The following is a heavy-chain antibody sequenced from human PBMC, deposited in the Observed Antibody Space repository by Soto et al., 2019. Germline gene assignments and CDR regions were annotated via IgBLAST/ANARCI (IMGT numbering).Heavy chain of an antibody. V-gene: IGHV1-18*01. CDR1: GYTFTSYG. CDR3: ARDPVDFWSGPSSPKYFQH. J-gene: IGHJ1*01. Sequence: GASVKVSCKASGYTFTSYGISWVRQAPGQGLEWMGWISAYNGNTNYAQKLQGRVTMTTDTSTSTAYMELRSLRSDDTAVYYCARDPVDFWSGPSSPKYFQHWGQGTLVTVSS. D-gene: IGHD3-3*01. CDR2: ISAYNGNT.